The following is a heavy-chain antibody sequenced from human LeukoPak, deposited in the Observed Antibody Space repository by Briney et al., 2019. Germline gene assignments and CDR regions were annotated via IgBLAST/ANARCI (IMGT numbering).Heavy chain of an antibody. CDR1: AYSISSGYY. CDR2: IYHSENT. Sequence: SETLSLTCAVSAYSISSGYYWGWIRQPPGKGLEWIGSIYHSENTYYNPSLQSRVTMSVDMPKNQFSLKLFSVTDADTALYYCARGWEPDAFDIWGQGTLVTVSS. J-gene: IGHJ3*02. D-gene: IGHD1-26*01. CDR3: ARGWEPDAFDI. V-gene: IGHV4-38-2*01.